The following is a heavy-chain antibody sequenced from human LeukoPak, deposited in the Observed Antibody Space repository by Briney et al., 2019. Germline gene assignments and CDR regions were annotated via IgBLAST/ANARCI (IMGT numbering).Heavy chain of an antibody. CDR2: INSDGSWI. J-gene: IGHJ4*02. D-gene: IGHD2-2*01. V-gene: IGHV3-74*01. Sequence: SGGSLRLSCAASGNYWMHWVRQAPGKGLVWVSHINSDGSWISYADSVKGRFTISKDNAKNTVYLQMNNLRAEDTAVYYCVSFYETYWGRGTLVTVSS. CDR3: VSFYETY. CDR1: GNYW.